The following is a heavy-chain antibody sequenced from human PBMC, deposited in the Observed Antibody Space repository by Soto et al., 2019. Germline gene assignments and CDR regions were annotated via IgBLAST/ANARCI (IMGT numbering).Heavy chain of an antibody. CDR3: AKHMDDSGYFYVEGADH. J-gene: IGHJ4*02. CDR2: ISYTGANT. Sequence: GGSLRLSCVASGFTFGRYAMHWVRQFPGRGLEWVAVISYTGANTYYVGSVRGRFTISRDNSKNTLYLQMNSLRAEDTATYYCAKHMDDSGYFYVEGADHWGQGTLVTVSS. D-gene: IGHD3-22*01. CDR1: GFTFGRYA. V-gene: IGHV3-30*18.